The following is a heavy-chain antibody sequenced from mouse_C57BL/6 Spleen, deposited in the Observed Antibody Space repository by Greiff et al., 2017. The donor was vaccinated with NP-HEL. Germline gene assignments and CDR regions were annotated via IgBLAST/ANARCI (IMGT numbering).Heavy chain of an antibody. D-gene: IGHD2-5*01. V-gene: IGHV5-6*01. CDR3: ARRGSYSNYWYFDV. CDR2: ISSGGSYT. J-gene: IGHJ1*03. CDR1: GFTFSSYG. Sequence: EVHLVESGGDLVKPGGSLKLSCAASGFTFSSYGMSWVRQTPDKRLEWVATISSGGSYTYYPDSVKGRFTISRDNAKNTLYLQMSSLKSEDTAMYYCARRGSYSNYWYFDVWGTGTTVTVSS.